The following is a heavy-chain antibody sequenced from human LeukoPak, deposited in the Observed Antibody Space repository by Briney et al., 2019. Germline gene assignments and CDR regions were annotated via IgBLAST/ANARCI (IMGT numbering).Heavy chain of an antibody. CDR1: GYTFTGYY. Sequence: GASVKVSCKAAGYTFTGYYMFWVRQAPGQGLEWMGRINPNSGGTNYAQKFQGRVTMTRDTSISTAYMELSRPRSDDTAVYYCARAPIVVVTAIVWDDAFDIWGQGTMVTVSS. D-gene: IGHD2-21*02. CDR2: INPNSGGT. V-gene: IGHV1-2*06. CDR3: ARAPIVVVTAIVWDDAFDI. J-gene: IGHJ3*02.